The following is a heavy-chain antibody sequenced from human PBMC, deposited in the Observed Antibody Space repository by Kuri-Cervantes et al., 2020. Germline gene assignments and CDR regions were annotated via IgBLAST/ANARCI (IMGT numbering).Heavy chain of an antibody. CDR3: ARDRKGSSGGLDAFDI. CDR1: GYTLTELS. Sequence: ASVKVSCKVSGYTLTELSMHWVRQAPGKGLEWMGGFDPEDGETIYAQKFQGRVTMTEDTSTDTAYMELSSLRSEDTAVYYCARDRKGSSGGLDAFDIWGQGTMVTVSS. J-gene: IGHJ3*02. V-gene: IGHV1-24*01. D-gene: IGHD6-19*01. CDR2: FDPEDGET.